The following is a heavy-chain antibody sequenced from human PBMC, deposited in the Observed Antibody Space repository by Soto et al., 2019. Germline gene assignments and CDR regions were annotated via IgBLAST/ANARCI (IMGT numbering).Heavy chain of an antibody. J-gene: IGHJ4*02. D-gene: IGHD3-3*01. Sequence: QSQLQESGPGLVKPSETLSLTCNASGGSISSSPYAWGWIRQSPGKGLEWIGTIDYSGTIYYNPSLKSRITISVDTSKNQISLRLSSVTAADTAVYYCARHVHNQGYEYYFDSWGQGTLVTVSS. CDR1: GGSISSSPYA. V-gene: IGHV4-39*01. CDR2: IDYSGTI. CDR3: ARHVHNQGYEYYFDS.